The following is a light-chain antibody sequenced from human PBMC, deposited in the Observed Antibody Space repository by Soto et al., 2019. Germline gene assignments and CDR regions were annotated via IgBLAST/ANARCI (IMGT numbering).Light chain of an antibody. CDR2: EVS. Sequence: QSVLTQPASVSGSPGQSITISCTGTSSDVGGYNYVSWYQQHPGKAPKLMIYEVSNRPSGVSNRFSGSNSGNTASLTISGLQAEDEDDYYCSSYTSSSTRRFVFGTGTKVTVL. J-gene: IGLJ1*01. CDR1: SSDVGGYNY. CDR3: SSYTSSSTRRFV. V-gene: IGLV2-14*01.